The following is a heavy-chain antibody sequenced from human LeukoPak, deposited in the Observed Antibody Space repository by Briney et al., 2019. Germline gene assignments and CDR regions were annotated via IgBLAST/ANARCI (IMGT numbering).Heavy chain of an antibody. CDR3: ARDRVAGKAYYYYGMDV. Sequence: SQTLSLTCTVSGGSISSGGYYWSWIRQHPGKGLEWIGYIYYSGSTNYNPSLKSRVTISVDTSKNQFSLKLSSVTAADTAVYYCARDRVAGKAYYYYGMDVCGQGTTVTVSS. CDR1: GGSISSGGYY. J-gene: IGHJ6*02. CDR2: IYYSGST. D-gene: IGHD6-19*01. V-gene: IGHV4-61*08.